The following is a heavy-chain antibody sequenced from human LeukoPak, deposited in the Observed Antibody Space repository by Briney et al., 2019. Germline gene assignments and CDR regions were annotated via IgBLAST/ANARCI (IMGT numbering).Heavy chain of an antibody. D-gene: IGHD3-10*01. CDR3: RSSEADYYGSGSYYNGQFKGDY. V-gene: IGHV3-11*01. CDR1: GFTFSDYY. J-gene: IGHJ4*02. Sequence: GRSLRLSCVASGFTFSDYYMSWIRQAPGKGLEWVSYISSSGSTIYYADSVKGRFTISRDNAKNSLYLQMNSLRAEDTAVYYCRSSEADYYGSGSYYNGQFKGDYWGQGTLVTVSS. CDR2: ISSSGSTI.